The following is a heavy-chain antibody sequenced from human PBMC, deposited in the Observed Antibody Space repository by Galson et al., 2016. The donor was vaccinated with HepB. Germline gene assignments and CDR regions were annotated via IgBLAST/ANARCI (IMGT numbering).Heavy chain of an antibody. CDR3: AKDQDITVHGVILRPYGMDV. V-gene: IGHV3-30*18. Sequence: SLRLSCATSGFTFNSYAMHWVRQAPGKGLEWVAVISYDGSNKYYADSVKGQFTVSRDNSKNTLYLQMNSLRADDTAVYYCAKDQDITVHGVILRPYGMDVWSQGTTVIVSS. CDR2: ISYDGSNK. J-gene: IGHJ6*02. D-gene: IGHD3-3*01. CDR1: GFTFNSYA.